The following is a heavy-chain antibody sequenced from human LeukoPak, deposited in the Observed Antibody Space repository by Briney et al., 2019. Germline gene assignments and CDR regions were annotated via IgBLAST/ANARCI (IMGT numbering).Heavy chain of an antibody. CDR2: FDPEDGET. Sequence: ASVKVSCKVSGSTLTKLSMHWVRQAPGKGLGGRGGFDPEDGETIYAQKFQGRVTMTEDTSTDTAYMELSSLRSEDTAVYYCATGSYKGLPDVDYWGQGTLVTVSS. CDR1: GSTLTKLS. V-gene: IGHV1-24*01. CDR3: ATGSYKGLPDVDY. J-gene: IGHJ4*02. D-gene: IGHD1-26*01.